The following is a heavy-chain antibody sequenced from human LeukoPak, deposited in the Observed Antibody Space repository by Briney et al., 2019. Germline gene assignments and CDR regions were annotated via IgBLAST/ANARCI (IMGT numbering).Heavy chain of an antibody. CDR1: GFTFSSYA. V-gene: IGHV3-30-3*01. D-gene: IGHD3-22*01. J-gene: IGHJ5*02. CDR2: ISYDGSNK. Sequence: GGPLRLSCAASGFTFSSYAMQWVRQAPGKGLEGVAVISYDGSNKYYADSVKGRFTISRDNSKNPLYLQMNSLRAEDTAVYYCARETYYYDSSGYYSRTWFDPWGQGTLATVSS. CDR3: ARETYYYDSSGYYSRTWFDP.